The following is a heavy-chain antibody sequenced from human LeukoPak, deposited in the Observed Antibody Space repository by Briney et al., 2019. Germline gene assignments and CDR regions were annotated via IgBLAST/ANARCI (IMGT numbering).Heavy chain of an antibody. CDR3: TRERSTVTFDY. D-gene: IGHD4-17*01. V-gene: IGHV4-59*11. Sequence: SETLSLTCTVSGGSISPHYWTWIRQTPGKGLEWIGYVYYNGLTSYNASLRSRLILSVDAARNQVSLKLTSVTAADTAVYYCTRERSTVTFDYWGQGTLVTVSS. J-gene: IGHJ4*02. CDR2: VYYNGLT. CDR1: GGSISPHY.